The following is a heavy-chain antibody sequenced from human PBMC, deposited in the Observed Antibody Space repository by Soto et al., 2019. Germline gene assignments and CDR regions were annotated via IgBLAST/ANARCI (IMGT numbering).Heavy chain of an antibody. J-gene: IGHJ6*04. CDR3: GRIYSRSPGQYYYTVQVMDF. V-gene: IGHV4-34*01. Sequence: SETLSLTCAVYGGSFSGYYWSWIRQPPGKGLEWIGEINHSGSTNYNPSLKSRVTISVDTSKNQFSLKLSSVTAADTAVYYCGRIYSRSPGQYYYTVQVMDFWGKGTTDPVTS. CDR1: GGSFSGYY. D-gene: IGHD6-6*01. CDR2: INHSGST.